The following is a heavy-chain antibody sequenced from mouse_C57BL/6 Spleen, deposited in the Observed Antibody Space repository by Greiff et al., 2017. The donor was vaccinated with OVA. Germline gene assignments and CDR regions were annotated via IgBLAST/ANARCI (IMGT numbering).Heavy chain of an antibody. D-gene: IGHD2-2*01. J-gene: IGHJ2*01. Sequence: VQLKESGPGLVKPSQSLSLTCSVTGYSITSGYYWNWIRQFPGNKLEWMGYISYDGSNNYNPSLKNRISITRDTSKNQFFLKLNSVTTEDTATYYCAPMVTAGYFDYWGQGTTLTVSS. CDR3: APMVTAGYFDY. CDR1: GYSITSGYY. V-gene: IGHV3-6*01. CDR2: ISYDGSN.